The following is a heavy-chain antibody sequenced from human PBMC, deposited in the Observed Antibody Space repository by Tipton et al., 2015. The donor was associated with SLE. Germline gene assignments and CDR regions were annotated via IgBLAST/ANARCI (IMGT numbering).Heavy chain of an antibody. J-gene: IGHJ3*02. CDR1: GGSISSRDYH. V-gene: IGHV4-39*01. Sequence: TLSLTCTVSGGSISSRDYHWGWIRQPPGKGLEWIGNIYYSGSPYPNPSLKSRVTISVDTSKNQFSQKLRSVTAADTAVYYCARQPAAFDIWGQGTRVTVSS. CDR2: IYYSGSP. CDR3: ARQPAAFDI.